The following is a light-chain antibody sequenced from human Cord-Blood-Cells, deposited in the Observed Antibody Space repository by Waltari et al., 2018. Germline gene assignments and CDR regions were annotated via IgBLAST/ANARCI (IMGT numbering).Light chain of an antibody. CDR1: SSDVGGYNY. CDR2: DVS. Sequence: QSALTQPASVSGSPGQSITIPCPGTSSDVGGYNYASWYQQHPGKAPKLMIYDVSNRPSGVSNRFSGSKSGNTASLNISGLQAEDEADYYCSSYTSSSTLVFGGGTKLTVL. V-gene: IGLV2-14*01. J-gene: IGLJ2*01. CDR3: SSYTSSSTLV.